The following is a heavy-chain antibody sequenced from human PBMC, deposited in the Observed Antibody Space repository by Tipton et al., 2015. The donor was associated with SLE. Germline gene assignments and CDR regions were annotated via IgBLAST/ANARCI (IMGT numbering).Heavy chain of an antibody. D-gene: IGHD6-19*01. CDR3: ARGRGSSGWYRDRGLDY. Sequence: TLSLTCTVSGGSISSGDYYWSWIRQPPGKGLEWIGYIYYSGSTNYNPSLKSRVTISVDTSKNQFSLKLSSVTAADTAVYYCARGRGSSGWYRDRGLDYWGQGTLVTVSS. CDR2: IYYSGST. V-gene: IGHV4-30-4*08. J-gene: IGHJ4*02. CDR1: GGSISSGDYY.